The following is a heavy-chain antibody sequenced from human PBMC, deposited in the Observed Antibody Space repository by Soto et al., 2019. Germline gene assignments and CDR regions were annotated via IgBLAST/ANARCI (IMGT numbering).Heavy chain of an antibody. D-gene: IGHD3-22*01. J-gene: IGHJ4*02. CDR2: ISGSGGNT. V-gene: IGHV3-23*01. CDR3: SKDGSYYDSPTESDY. Sequence: PGGSLRLSCAASGFTFSSYTMSWVRQSPGKGLEWVSAISGSGGNTYYAGSVKGRFTISRDNSKNTLYLQMNSLRAEDMAVYYCSKDGSYYDSPTESDYWGQGTLVTVSS. CDR1: GFTFSSYT.